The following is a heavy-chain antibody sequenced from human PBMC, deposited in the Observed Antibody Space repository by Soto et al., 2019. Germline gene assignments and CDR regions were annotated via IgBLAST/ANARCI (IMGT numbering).Heavy chain of an antibody. CDR2: ISPYTDDP. V-gene: IGHV1-18*01. CDR1: GNTFTNFG. Sequence: QGQLVQSGVEVKKPGDSVKVSCSASGNTFTNFGVTWVRQAPGQVLEGIGWISPYTDDPSYAQKFQGRVTMTIDTSTSTAYLDLRSLTSDDTAVYYWARVIPGAEAWFHSWGQGTLVTVSS. D-gene: IGHD2-2*01. J-gene: IGHJ5*01. CDR3: ARVIPGAEAWFHS.